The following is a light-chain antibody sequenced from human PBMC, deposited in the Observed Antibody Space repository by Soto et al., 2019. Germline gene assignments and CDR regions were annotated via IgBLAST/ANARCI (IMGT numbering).Light chain of an antibody. CDR3: QQSYSTPMCS. CDR1: QSISSY. J-gene: IGKJ2*02. Sequence: DIQMTQSPSSLSASVGDRVTITCRASQSISSYLNWYQQKPGKAPKLLIYAASSLQSGVPSRFSDSGSGTDFPLTLRSLQPEDFGTYYCQQSYSTPMCSFGQGTPREI. V-gene: IGKV1-39*01. CDR2: AAS.